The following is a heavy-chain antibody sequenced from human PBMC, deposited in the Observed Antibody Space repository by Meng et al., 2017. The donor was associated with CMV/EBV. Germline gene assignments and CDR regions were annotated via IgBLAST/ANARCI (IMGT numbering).Heavy chain of an antibody. D-gene: IGHD3-9*01. CDR2: MNPNSGNT. J-gene: IGHJ6*02. CDR1: GYTFTSYD. V-gene: IGHV1-8*01. Sequence: ASVKVSCKASGYTFTSYDINWVRQATGQGREWRGWMNPNSGNTGYAQKFQGRVTMTRNTSISTAYMELSSLRSEDTAVYYCNLDILTGYEAYGMDVWGQGTTVTVSS. CDR3: NLDILTGYEAYGMDV.